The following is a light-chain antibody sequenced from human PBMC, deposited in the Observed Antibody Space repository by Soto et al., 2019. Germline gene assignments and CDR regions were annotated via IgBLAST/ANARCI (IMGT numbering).Light chain of an antibody. J-gene: IGLJ2*01. Sequence: QSALTQPASVSGSPGQSITISCTGTSSDVGGYNYVSWYQQHPGKAPKLMIYGVTNRPSGVSNRFSGSKSGNTASLTISGPQAEDEADSYCSSYTSSTTLSVVFGGGTKLTVL. CDR1: SSDVGGYNY. CDR2: GVT. CDR3: SSYTSSTTLSVV. V-gene: IGLV2-14*01.